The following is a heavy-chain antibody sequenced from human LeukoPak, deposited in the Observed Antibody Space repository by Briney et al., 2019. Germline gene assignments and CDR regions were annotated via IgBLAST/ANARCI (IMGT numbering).Heavy chain of an antibody. CDR1: GGSFSGYY. D-gene: IGHD3-22*01. Sequence: SETLSLTCAVYGGSFSGYYWSWIRQPPGKGLEWIGEINHSGSTDYNPSLKSRVTISVDTSKNQFSLKLSSVTAADTAVYYCARDHDSSGYYYVYWGQGTLVTVSS. CDR2: INHSGST. CDR3: ARDHDSSGYYYVY. V-gene: IGHV4-34*01. J-gene: IGHJ4*02.